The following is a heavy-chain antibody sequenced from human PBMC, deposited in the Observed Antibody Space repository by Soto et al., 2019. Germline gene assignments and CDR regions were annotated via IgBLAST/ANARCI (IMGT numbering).Heavy chain of an antibody. CDR2: ISYDGSNK. Sequence: QVQLVESGGGVVQPGRSLRLSCAASGFTFSSYAMHWVRQAPGKGLEWVAVISYDGSNKYYADSVKGRFTISRDNSKNTLYQQMNSLRAEDTAVYYCARDFDIQVVAAPSGDYWGQGTLVTVSS. CDR1: GFTFSSYA. J-gene: IGHJ4*02. D-gene: IGHD2-15*01. CDR3: ARDFDIQVVAAPSGDY. V-gene: IGHV3-30-3*01.